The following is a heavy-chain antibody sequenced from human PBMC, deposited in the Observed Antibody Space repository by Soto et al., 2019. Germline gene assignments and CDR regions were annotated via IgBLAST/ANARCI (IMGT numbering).Heavy chain of an antibody. D-gene: IGHD6-6*01. CDR3: ARFDTRSSSSSMSGGYYYGMDV. Sequence: QVQLVQYGAEVKKPGASVKVSCKASGYTFTGYYMHWVRQAPGQGLEWMGWINPNSGVTNYAQKFQGWVTMTRDTSISTAYMELSRLRSDDTAVYYCARFDTRSSSSSMSGGYYYGMDVWGQGTTVTVSS. CDR1: GYTFTGYY. V-gene: IGHV1-2*04. CDR2: INPNSGVT. J-gene: IGHJ6*02.